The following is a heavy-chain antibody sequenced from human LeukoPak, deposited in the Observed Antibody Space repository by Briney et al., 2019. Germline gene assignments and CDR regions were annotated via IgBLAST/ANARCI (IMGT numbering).Heavy chain of an antibody. CDR2: IKQDGSEK. V-gene: IGHV3-7*02. Sequence: PGGSLRLSCAASGFTFSSYWMSWVRQAPGKGLEWVANIKQDGSEKYYVDSVKGRFTISRDNAKNSLYLQMNSLRAEDTAVYYCARAPRDGYNYDDYWGQGTLVTVSA. D-gene: IGHD5-24*01. CDR3: ARAPRDGYNYDDY. J-gene: IGHJ4*02. CDR1: GFTFSSYW.